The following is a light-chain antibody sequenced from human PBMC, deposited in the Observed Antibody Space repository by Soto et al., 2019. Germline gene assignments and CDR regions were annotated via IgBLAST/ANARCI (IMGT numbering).Light chain of an antibody. CDR3: HQYNNWPPWT. CDR2: GAS. Sequence: EIVMTQSPATLSVSPGERATLSCRASQSISSNLAWYQQKPGQAPRLLIYGASTRDPGIPARFSGSGSGREVSLTTSSRQSEDFAIYYCHQYNNWPPWTFGQGTKVEIK. CDR1: QSISSN. V-gene: IGKV3-15*01. J-gene: IGKJ1*01.